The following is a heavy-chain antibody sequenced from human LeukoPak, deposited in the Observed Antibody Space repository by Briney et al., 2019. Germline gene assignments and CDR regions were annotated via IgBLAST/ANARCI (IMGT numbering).Heavy chain of an antibody. CDR3: ARFYYYDSSGLDY. J-gene: IGHJ4*02. V-gene: IGHV3-74*01. Sequence: GGSLRLSCAASGFTFSSYWMHWVRHAPGKGLVWVSRINSDGSSTSYADSVKGRFTISRDNAKNTLYLQMNSLRAEDTAVYYCARFYYYDSSGLDYWGQGTLVTVSS. CDR2: INSDGSST. CDR1: GFTFSSYW. D-gene: IGHD3-22*01.